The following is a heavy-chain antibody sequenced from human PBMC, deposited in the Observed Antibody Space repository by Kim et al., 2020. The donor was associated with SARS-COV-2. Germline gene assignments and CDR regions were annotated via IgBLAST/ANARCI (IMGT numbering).Heavy chain of an antibody. Sequence: GGSLRLSCAASGFTFSNAWMSWVRQAPGKGLEWVGRRKSKTDGGTTDYPAPVKGRFTISRDDSKNTLYLQMNSLKTENTAVYYCTTMMSSPSWYFDLWGRGTLVTVSS. CDR2: RKSKTDGGTT. V-gene: IGHV3-15*01. J-gene: IGHJ2*01. D-gene: IGHD2-2*01. CDR3: TTMMSSPSWYFDL. CDR1: GFTFSNAW.